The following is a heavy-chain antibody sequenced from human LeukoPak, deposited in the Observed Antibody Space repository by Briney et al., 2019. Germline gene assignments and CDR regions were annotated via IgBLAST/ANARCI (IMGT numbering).Heavy chain of an antibody. J-gene: IGHJ6*01. CDR1: GYSFTSYW. V-gene: IGHV5-10-1*01. CDR2: IDPSDSYT. Sequence: GESLPFSCKGSGYSFTSYWISWVRQMPGKGLEWMGRIDPSDSYTNYSPSFQGHVTISADKSISTAYLQWSSLKASDTAMYYCARFGTTGTDYFYYGIYVGPRETSVTVSS. CDR3: ARFGTTGTDYFYYGIYV. D-gene: IGHD1-1*01.